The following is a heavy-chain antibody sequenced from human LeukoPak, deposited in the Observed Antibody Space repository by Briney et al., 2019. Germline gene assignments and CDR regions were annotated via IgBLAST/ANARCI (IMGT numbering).Heavy chain of an antibody. D-gene: IGHD2-2*01. CDR1: GGTFNGYY. V-gene: IGHV4-34*01. CDR3: ARGEVVVVPAANYYYYYMDV. J-gene: IGHJ6*03. Sequence: SSETLSLTCAVYGGTFNGYYWIWLRQPPGKGLEWIGEINHSGSTNNNPSIKSRVTISVDTSKNQSSLKLSSVTAADTAVYYCARGEVVVVPAANYYYYYMDVWGKGTAVTVSS. CDR2: INHSGST.